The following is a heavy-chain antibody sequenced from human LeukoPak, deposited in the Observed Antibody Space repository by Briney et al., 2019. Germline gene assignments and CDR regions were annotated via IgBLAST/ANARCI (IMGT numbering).Heavy chain of an antibody. J-gene: IGHJ4*02. V-gene: IGHV3-49*04. CDR1: GFAFDDFA. Sequence: GGSLRLSCTPSGFAFDDFAMSWVRQPAGKGLEWVGFIRRRAYGGAAEYAASVKGRFIISRDDSKGTAYLQMNSLKTEDTAVYYCSRNGLVDFDYWGQGSRVIVSP. CDR2: IRRRAYGGAA. CDR3: SRNGLVDFDY.